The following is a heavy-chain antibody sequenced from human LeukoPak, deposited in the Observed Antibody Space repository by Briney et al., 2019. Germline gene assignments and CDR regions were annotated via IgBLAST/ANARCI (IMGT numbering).Heavy chain of an antibody. V-gene: IGHV3-23*01. J-gene: IGHJ5*02. CDR2: ISGEGAVT. CDR3: ARIQGSDRS. Sequence: GTLSLTCTVSGCSISSYAMTWIRQAPGKGLEWVSSISGEGAVTYYADTVQGRFTISRDNSPNTLYLQMNSLRVDDMAIYYGARIQGSDRSWGQGSLVTVSS. D-gene: IGHD6-19*01. CDR1: GCSISSYA.